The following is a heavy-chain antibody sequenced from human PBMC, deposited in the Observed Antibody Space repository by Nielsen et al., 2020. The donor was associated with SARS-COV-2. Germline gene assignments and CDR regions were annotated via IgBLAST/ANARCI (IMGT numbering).Heavy chain of an antibody. V-gene: IGHV1-8*01. J-gene: IGHJ2*01. CDR2: MNPNSGNT. Sequence: ASVKVSCKASGYTFTSYDINWVRQATGQGLEWMGWMNPNSGNTGYAQKFQGRVTITADESTSTAYMELSSLRSEDTAVYYCARVTGLQPWYFDLWGRGTLVTVSS. CDR3: ARVTGLQPWYFDL. D-gene: IGHD5-24*01. CDR1: GYTFTSYD.